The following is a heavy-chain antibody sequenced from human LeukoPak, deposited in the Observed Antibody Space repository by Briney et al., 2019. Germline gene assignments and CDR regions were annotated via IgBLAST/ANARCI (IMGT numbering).Heavy chain of an antibody. J-gene: IGHJ3*02. V-gene: IGHV3-23*01. CDR1: GFTFSSYA. CDR2: ISGSGGST. Sequence: PGGSLRLSCAASGFTFSSYAMSWVRQAPGKGLEWVSAISGSGGSTYYADSVKGRFTISRDNSKHTLYLQMNSLRAEDTAVYYCSHYDSRGYYYDDAFDIWGQGTMVTVSS. CDR3: SHYDSRGYYYDDAFDI. D-gene: IGHD3-22*01.